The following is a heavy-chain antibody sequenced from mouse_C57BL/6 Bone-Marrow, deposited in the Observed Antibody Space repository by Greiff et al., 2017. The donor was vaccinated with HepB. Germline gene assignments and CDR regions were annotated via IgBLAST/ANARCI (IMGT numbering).Heavy chain of an antibody. Sequence: EVQVVESGGGLVQPGGSLKLSCAASGFTFSDYYMYWVRQTPEKRLEWVAYISNGGGSTYYPDTVKGRFTISRDNAKNTLYLQMSRLKSEDTAMYYCARQGGSGYFAYWGQGTLVTVSA. CDR1: GFTFSDYY. CDR2: ISNGGGST. D-gene: IGHD3-2*02. CDR3: ARQGGSGYFAY. V-gene: IGHV5-12*01. J-gene: IGHJ3*01.